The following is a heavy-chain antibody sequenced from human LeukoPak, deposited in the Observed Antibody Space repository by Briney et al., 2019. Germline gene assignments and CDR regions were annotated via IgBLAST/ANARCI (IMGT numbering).Heavy chain of an antibody. CDR3: ARVLPHSDPLDY. CDR1: GFTFSSYE. J-gene: IGHJ4*02. V-gene: IGHV3-48*03. Sequence: GGTLRLSCAASGFTFSSYEMNWVRQAPGRGLEWVSFISRSGTTIYYADSVKGRFTISRDNAKNSLYLQMNSLRAEDTAVYYCARVLPHSDPLDYWGQGTLVTVSS. D-gene: IGHD2-15*01. CDR2: ISRSGTTI.